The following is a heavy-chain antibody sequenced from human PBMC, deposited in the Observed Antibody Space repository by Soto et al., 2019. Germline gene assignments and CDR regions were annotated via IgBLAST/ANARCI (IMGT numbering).Heavy chain of an antibody. V-gene: IGHV1-18*01. Sequence: ASVKVSCKASGYTFTSYGISWVRQAPGQGLEWMGWISAYNGNTNYAQKLQGRVTMTTDTSTSTAYMELGSLRSDDTAVYYCARKKIAVAGHDAFDIWGQGTMVTVSS. CDR3: ARKKIAVAGHDAFDI. CDR2: ISAYNGNT. D-gene: IGHD6-19*01. CDR1: GYTFTSYG. J-gene: IGHJ3*02.